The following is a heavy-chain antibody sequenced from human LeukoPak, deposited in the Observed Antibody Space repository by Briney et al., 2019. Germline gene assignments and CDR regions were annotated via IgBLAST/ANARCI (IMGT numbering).Heavy chain of an antibody. Sequence: GASVTVSCTASGYTFTSYDINWVRPATGQGLEWMGWMNPNSGNTGYAQKFQGRVTMTRNTSISTAYMELSSLRSEDTAVYYCARGGGERHYYYYYGMDVWGQGTTVTVSS. CDR2: MNPNSGNT. D-gene: IGHD5-24*01. CDR3: ARGGGERHYYYYYGMDV. V-gene: IGHV1-8*01. J-gene: IGHJ6*02. CDR1: GYTFTSYD.